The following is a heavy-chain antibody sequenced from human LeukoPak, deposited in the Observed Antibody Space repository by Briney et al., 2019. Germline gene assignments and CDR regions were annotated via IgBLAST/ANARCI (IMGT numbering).Heavy chain of an antibody. CDR1: GGSISSYY. V-gene: IGHV4-59*01. Sequence: SETLSLTCTVSGGSISSYYLSWIRQPPGKGLEWIGYIYYSGSTNYNPSLKSRVTISVDTSKNQFSLKLSSVTAADTAVYYCARGEMATIGGGDYWGQGTLVTVSS. CDR2: IYYSGST. D-gene: IGHD5-24*01. J-gene: IGHJ4*02. CDR3: ARGEMATIGGGDY.